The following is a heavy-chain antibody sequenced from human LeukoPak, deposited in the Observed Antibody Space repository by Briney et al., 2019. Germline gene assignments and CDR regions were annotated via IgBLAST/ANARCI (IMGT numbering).Heavy chain of an antibody. CDR2: ISSSGSTI. V-gene: IGHV3-11*04. CDR3: ARSTNWGSRPFDL. D-gene: IGHD7-27*01. J-gene: IGHJ2*01. Sequence: PGGSLRLSCAASGFTFSDYYMSWIRQAPGKGLEWVSYISSSGSTIYYADSVKGRFTISRDNAKNSLYLQMNSLRAGDTAVYYCARSTNWGSRPFDLWGRGTLVTVSS. CDR1: GFTFSDYY.